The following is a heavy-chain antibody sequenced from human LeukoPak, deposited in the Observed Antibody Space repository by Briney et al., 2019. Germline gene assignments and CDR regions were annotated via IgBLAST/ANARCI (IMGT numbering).Heavy chain of an antibody. CDR3: SRGVFVVAVAATKPYYYYYMDV. CDR2: INHSGST. Sequence: PSETLSLTCAVYGGSFSGYYWSWIRQPPGKGLEWIGEINHSGSTNYNPSLKSRVTISVDTSKNQFSLKLSSVTAADTAVCYCSRGVFVVAVAATKPYYYYYMDVWGKGTTVTVSS. J-gene: IGHJ6*03. V-gene: IGHV4-34*01. D-gene: IGHD2-15*01. CDR1: GGSFSGYY.